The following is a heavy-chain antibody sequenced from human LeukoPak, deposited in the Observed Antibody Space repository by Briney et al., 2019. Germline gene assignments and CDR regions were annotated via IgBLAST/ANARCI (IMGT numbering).Heavy chain of an antibody. Sequence: GGSLRLSCVGSRFTISKYWMHWVRQAPGTGLVWVSRTHPDGSITTYADSVKGRFTISRDNAENTLYLQMNSLRAEDTGVYYCAPQQAYSPYNWFDPWGQGTLVTVSS. V-gene: IGHV3-74*03. CDR3: APQQAYSPYNWFDP. J-gene: IGHJ5*02. CDR1: RFTISKYW. CDR2: THPDGSIT. D-gene: IGHD5-12*01.